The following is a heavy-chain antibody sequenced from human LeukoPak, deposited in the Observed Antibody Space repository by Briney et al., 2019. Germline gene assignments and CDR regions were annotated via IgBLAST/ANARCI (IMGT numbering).Heavy chain of an antibody. V-gene: IGHV6-1*01. Sequence: SQTLSLTCAVSGDIVSSKNGAWNWIRQSPARGLEWLGRTHYRSKGYNDYAESMEGRMTISQDTSKNQYSLHLNSLTPDDTAVYYCARDLGTTGWHTFDYWGQGTLVTVSS. CDR3: ARDLGTTGWHTFDY. J-gene: IGHJ4*02. CDR1: GDIVSSKNGA. CDR2: THYRSKGYN. D-gene: IGHD6-19*01.